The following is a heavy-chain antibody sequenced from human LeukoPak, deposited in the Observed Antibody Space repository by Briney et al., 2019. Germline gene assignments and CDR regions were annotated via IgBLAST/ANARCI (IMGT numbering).Heavy chain of an antibody. CDR3: ARADYDYVWGSYRQYYFDY. CDR2: IYSGGGST. D-gene: IGHD3-16*02. CDR1: GFTVSSNF. J-gene: IGHJ4*02. Sequence: GGSLRLSCAASGFTVSSNFMSWVRQAPGKGLEWVSIIYSGGGSTFYADSVKGRFTISRDNAKNSLYLQMNSLRAEDTAVYYCARADYDYVWGSYRQYYFDYWGQGTLVTVSS. V-gene: IGHV3-53*01.